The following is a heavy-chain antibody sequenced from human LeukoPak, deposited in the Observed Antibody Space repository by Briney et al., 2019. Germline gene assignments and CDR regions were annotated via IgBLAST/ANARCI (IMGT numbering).Heavy chain of an antibody. D-gene: IGHD3-9*01. J-gene: IGHJ4*02. CDR2: TYKSGST. Sequence: SETLSLTCAVSGGSISSSNWWSWVRQPAGKGLKGIGRTYKSGSTNYNPSLKSRVTISVDKSKNQFSLKLSSVTAADTAVYYCARVLRYFDWLGGVDYYFDSWGQGTLVTVSS. CDR3: ARVLRYFDWLGGVDYYFDS. V-gene: IGHV4-4*02. CDR1: GGSISSSNW.